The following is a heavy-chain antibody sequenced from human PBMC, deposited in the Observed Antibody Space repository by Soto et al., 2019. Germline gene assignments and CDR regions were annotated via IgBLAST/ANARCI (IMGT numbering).Heavy chain of an antibody. V-gene: IGHV5-10-1*01. D-gene: IGHD6-19*01. CDR3: ARYAGFSSGWSLARDYAMDV. CDR1: GYSFTHHW. Sequence: LKISFKGSGYSFTHHWVTRGGPMPRKGPEWMGRIDPSDSYTNYSPSFQGHVTISADKSISTAYLQWSSLKASDTAMYYCARYAGFSSGWSLARDYAMDVWGQGTTVTVSS. J-gene: IGHJ6*02. CDR2: IDPSDSYT.